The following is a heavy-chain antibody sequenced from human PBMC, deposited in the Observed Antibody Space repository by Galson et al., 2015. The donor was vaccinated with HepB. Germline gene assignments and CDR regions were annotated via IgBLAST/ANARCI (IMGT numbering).Heavy chain of an antibody. D-gene: IGHD3-22*01. CDR3: ARGEEYESGGFDL. Sequence: SVKASCKASGRTFSSDAICWVRTAPGQGLEWMGGIIPIFGTANYAQKFQGRVTITADESMSTAYMELSSLRSEEAAVYCCARGEEYESGGFDLWGQGTMVTVSS. CDR1: GRTFSSDA. CDR2: IIPIFGTA. V-gene: IGHV1-69*13. J-gene: IGHJ3*01.